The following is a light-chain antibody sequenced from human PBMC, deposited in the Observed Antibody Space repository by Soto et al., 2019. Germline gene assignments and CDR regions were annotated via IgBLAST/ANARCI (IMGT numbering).Light chain of an antibody. J-gene: IGKJ4*01. Sequence: DIQMTQSPSTLSASVGDRVTITCRASQSISRCLARKQQKAGKAPKFLIYEASSLESGVPSRFSGSGSGTEFSLTITSLQPDDFATYYCQQSNTYSPLTFGGGTKVDIK. V-gene: IGKV1-5*03. CDR3: QQSNTYSPLT. CDR2: EAS. CDR1: QSISRC.